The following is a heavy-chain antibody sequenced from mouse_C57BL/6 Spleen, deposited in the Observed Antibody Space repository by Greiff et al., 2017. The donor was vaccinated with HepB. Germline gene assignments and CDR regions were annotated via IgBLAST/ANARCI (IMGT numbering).Heavy chain of an antibody. Sequence: VQLQQSGAELVRPGASVTLSCKASGYTFTDYEMHWVKQTPVHGLEWIGAIDPETGGTAYNQKFKGKAILTADKSSRTAYMELRSLTSEDSAVYYCTRDGDGSSYFDYWGQGTTLTVSS. CDR2: IDPETGGT. CDR1: GYTFTDYE. J-gene: IGHJ2*01. V-gene: IGHV1-15*01. D-gene: IGHD1-1*01. CDR3: TRDGDGSSYFDY.